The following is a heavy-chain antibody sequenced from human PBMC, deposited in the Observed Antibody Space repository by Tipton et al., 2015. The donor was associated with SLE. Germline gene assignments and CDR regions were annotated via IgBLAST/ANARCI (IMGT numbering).Heavy chain of an antibody. CDR1: GGSISSGGYS. CDR3: ARGGYSSLSFDY. J-gene: IGHJ4*02. D-gene: IGHD5-18*01. V-gene: IGHV4-30-2*01. CDR2: IYHSGST. Sequence: TLSLTCAVSGGSISSGGYSWSWIRQPPGKGLEWIGYIYHSGSTCYNPSLKSRVTISVDRSKNQFSLKLSSVTAADTAVYYCARGGYSSLSFDYWGQGTLVTVSS.